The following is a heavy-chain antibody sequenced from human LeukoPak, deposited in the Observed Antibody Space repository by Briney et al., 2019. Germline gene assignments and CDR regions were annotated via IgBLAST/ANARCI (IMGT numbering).Heavy chain of an antibody. CDR1: GLTVSGTN. CDR3: ARDGPVGAIDY. Sequence: GGSRGPSWEASGLTVSGTNITGFGRAPGKGLEWVSVIYSGGSTYYADSVKGRFTISRDNSKNTLYLQMNSLRAEDTAVYYCARDGPVGAIDYWGQGTLVTVSS. CDR2: IYSGGST. J-gene: IGHJ4*02. D-gene: IGHD1-26*01. V-gene: IGHV3-53*01.